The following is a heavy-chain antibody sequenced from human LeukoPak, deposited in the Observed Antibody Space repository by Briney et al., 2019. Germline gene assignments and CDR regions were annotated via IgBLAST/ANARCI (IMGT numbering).Heavy chain of an antibody. CDR1: GYTSTSYD. V-gene: IGHV1-8*01. D-gene: IGHD6-19*01. J-gene: IGHJ4*02. CDR2: MNPNSGNT. Sequence: ASVKVSCKASGYTSTSYDINWVRQATGQGLEWMGWMNPNSGNTGYAQKFQGRVTMTRNTSISTAYMELSSLRSEDTAVYYCARGQGQWLVRSTELDYWGQGTLVTVSS. CDR3: ARGQGQWLVRSTELDY.